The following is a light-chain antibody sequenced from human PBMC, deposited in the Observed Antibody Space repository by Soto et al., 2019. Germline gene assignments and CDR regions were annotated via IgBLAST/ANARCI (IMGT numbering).Light chain of an antibody. CDR3: TSYTSYSTYV. Sequence: QSALTQPASVSGSPGQSITISCTGTSSDVGDYNYVSWYQQHPGKAPKLMIYEVNIRPSGVSYRFSGSKSGNTASLTISGLQVEDEADYYCTSYTSYSTYVFGPGTKLTVL. CDR2: EVN. V-gene: IGLV2-14*01. J-gene: IGLJ1*01. CDR1: SSDVGDYNY.